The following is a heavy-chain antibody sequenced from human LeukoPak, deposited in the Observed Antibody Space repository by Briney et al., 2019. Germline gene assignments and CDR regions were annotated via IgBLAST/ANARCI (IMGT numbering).Heavy chain of an antibody. CDR2: IYYSGGT. CDR1: GGSISSYY. J-gene: IGHJ6*02. V-gene: IGHV4-59*01. CDR3: ARAKQWLVQGYYYYGMDV. Sequence: SETLSLTCTVSGGSISSYYWSWIRQPPGKGLEWIGYIYYSGGTNYNPSLKSRVTISVDTSKNQFSLKLSSVTAADTAVYYCARAKQWLVQGYYYYGMDVWGQGTTVTVSS. D-gene: IGHD6-19*01.